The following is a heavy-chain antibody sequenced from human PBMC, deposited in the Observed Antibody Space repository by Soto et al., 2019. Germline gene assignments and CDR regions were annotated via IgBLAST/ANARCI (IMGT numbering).Heavy chain of an antibody. CDR1: GFTFSSYA. Sequence: HPGGSLRLSCAASGFTFSSYAMSWVRQAPGKGLEWVSAISGSGGSTYYADSVKGRFTISRDNSKNTLYLQMNSLRAEDTAVYYCAKDRPRAPYSSSWYRAGNGMDVWGQGTTVTVSS. J-gene: IGHJ6*02. CDR3: AKDRPRAPYSSSWYRAGNGMDV. V-gene: IGHV3-23*01. CDR2: ISGSGGST. D-gene: IGHD6-13*01.